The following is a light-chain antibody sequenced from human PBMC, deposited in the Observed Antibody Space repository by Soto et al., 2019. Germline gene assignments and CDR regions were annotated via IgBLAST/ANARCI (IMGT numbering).Light chain of an antibody. CDR2: EVT. Sequence: SALTQPPSASGSLGQSVTISCTGTSSDVGGYNYVSWYQQHPGKAPKLMIYEVTKRPSGVPDRFSGSKSGKTASLTVSGLQAEDEADYYCSSYAGSNNFVFGTGTKLTVL. J-gene: IGLJ1*01. CDR1: SSDVGGYNY. CDR3: SSYAGSNNFV. V-gene: IGLV2-8*01.